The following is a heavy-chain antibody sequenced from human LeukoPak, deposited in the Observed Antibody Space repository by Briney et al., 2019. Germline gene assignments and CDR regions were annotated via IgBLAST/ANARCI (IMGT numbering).Heavy chain of an antibody. D-gene: IGHD2-15*01. CDR2: ISGSGGST. V-gene: IGHV3-23*01. J-gene: IGHJ4*02. CDR1: GFTFSSYA. CDR3: ARDFIPYCRGSSCYFDY. Sequence: GGSLRLSCAASGFTFSSYAMSWVRQAPGKGLDWVSGISGSGGSTYYADSVKGRFTISRDNSKNTLYLQMNGLRAEDTAVYYCARDFIPYCRGSSCYFDYWGQGTLVTVSS.